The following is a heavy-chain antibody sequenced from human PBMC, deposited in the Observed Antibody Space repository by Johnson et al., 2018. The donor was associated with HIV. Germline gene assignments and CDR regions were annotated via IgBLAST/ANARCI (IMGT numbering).Heavy chain of an antibody. CDR1: GFPFSSYG. J-gene: IGHJ3*01. D-gene: IGHD6-13*01. CDR2: MWYDGSNK. Sequence: SLRLSCTASGFPFSSYGMHWVRQAPGRGLEWVAVMWYDGSNKYYADSVKGRFTISRDNSKNTRYLQMNSLRAEDTAVYYCAKCIWGSSLIDACDFWGQGTVVTVSS. V-gene: IGHV3-33*06. CDR3: AKCIWGSSLIDACDF.